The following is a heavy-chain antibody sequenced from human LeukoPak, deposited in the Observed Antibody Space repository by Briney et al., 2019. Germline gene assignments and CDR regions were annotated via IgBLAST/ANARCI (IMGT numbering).Heavy chain of an antibody. J-gene: IGHJ3*02. V-gene: IGHV3-23*01. D-gene: IGHD1-26*01. CDR2: ISGSGGST. CDR1: GFTFSSYA. Sequence: GGSLRLSCAASGFTFSSYAMSWVRQAPGKGREWVSAISGSGGSTYYADSVKGRFTISRDNSKNTLYLQMNSLRAEDTAVYYCAKDRRVGATYGDAFDIWGQGTMVTVSS. CDR3: AKDRRVGATYGDAFDI.